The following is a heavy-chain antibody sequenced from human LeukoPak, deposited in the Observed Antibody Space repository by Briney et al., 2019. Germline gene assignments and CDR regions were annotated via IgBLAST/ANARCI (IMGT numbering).Heavy chain of an antibody. Sequence: GGSLRLSCAASGFTFSSYAMHWVRQAPGKGLEWVAVISYDGSSKYYADSVKGRFTISRDNSKNTLYLQMNSLRAEDTAVYYCARGGDYGDYLLSFDYWGQGTLVTVSS. CDR2: ISYDGSSK. J-gene: IGHJ4*02. CDR3: ARGGDYGDYLLSFDY. D-gene: IGHD4-17*01. CDR1: GFTFSSYA. V-gene: IGHV3-30-3*01.